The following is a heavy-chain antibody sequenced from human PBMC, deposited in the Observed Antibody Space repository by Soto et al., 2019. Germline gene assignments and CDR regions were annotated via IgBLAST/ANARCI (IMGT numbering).Heavy chain of an antibody. CDR1: GYTFTSSG. D-gene: IGHD3-22*01. CDR3: AAAFFYQRSDSGGYSVHAFEF. Sequence: ASVKVSCKASGYTFTSSGMSWVRQAPGRGLEWMGWISAHTGRSEYAQSFQGRVTMTTDRSTSTPYMELGSLRSDDTAVYYCAAAFFYQRSDSGGYSVHAFEFWGRGTLVT. V-gene: IGHV1-18*01. CDR2: ISAHTGRS. J-gene: IGHJ3*01.